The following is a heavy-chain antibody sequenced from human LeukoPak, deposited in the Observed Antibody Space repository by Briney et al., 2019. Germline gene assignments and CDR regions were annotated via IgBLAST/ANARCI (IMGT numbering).Heavy chain of an antibody. CDR1: GGSISSGDYY. CDR3: AREGVGATPFQH. V-gene: IGHV4-30-4*01. CDR2: IYYSGST. Sequence: SETLSLTCTVSGGSISSGDYYWSWIRQPPGKGLEWIGYIYYSGSTYYHPSLKSRVTISVDTSKNQFSLKLSSVTAADTAVYYCAREGVGATPFQHWGQGTLVTVSS. J-gene: IGHJ1*01. D-gene: IGHD1-26*01.